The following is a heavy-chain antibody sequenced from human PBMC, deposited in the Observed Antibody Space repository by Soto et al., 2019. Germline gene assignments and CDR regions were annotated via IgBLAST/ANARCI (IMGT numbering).Heavy chain of an antibody. Sequence: QTGGSLRLSCAASGFAVSSYSMHWVRQAPGKGLEWVAAMSFDGNSKYFADSVKGRFKISRDTSKNTWSLEMESLGVEDSALYHCTRGRSMIANDDFDYWGQGTLVTVSS. CDR1: GFAVSSYS. CDR3: TRGRSMIANDDFDY. V-gene: IGHV3-30-3*01. D-gene: IGHD2-21*01. J-gene: IGHJ4*02. CDR2: MSFDGNSK.